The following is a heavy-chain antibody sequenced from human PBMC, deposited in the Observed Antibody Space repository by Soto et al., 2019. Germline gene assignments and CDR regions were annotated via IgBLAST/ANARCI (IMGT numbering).Heavy chain of an antibody. J-gene: IGHJ4*02. CDR3: ARDKITRLFDY. Sequence: PSETLSLTCAVSGGSLSSGGYSWNWIRQPPGKGLEWIGYIYHSGSTFYSPSLKSRVTISVDTSKNQFSLKLTSVTAADTAVYYCARDKITRLFDYWGQGTLVTVSS. CDR1: GGSLSSGGYS. D-gene: IGHD3-10*01. V-gene: IGHV4-30-2*01. CDR2: IYHSGST.